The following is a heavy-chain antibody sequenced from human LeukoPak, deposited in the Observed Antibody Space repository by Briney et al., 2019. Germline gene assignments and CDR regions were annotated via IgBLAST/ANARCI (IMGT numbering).Heavy chain of an antibody. CDR1: GGTFSSYA. V-gene: IGHV1-69*13. CDR3: ARVPGAIKRKYGMDV. CDR2: IIPIFGTA. D-gene: IGHD3-10*01. J-gene: IGHJ6*02. Sequence: ALVKVSCKASGGTFSSYAISWVRQAPGQGLEWMGGIIPIFGTANYAQKFQGRVTITADESTSTAYMELSSLRSEDTAVYYCARVPGAIKRKYGMDVWGQGTTVTVSS.